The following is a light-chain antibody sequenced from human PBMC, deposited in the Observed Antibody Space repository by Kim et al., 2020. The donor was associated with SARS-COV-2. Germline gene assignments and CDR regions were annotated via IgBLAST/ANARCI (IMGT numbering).Light chain of an antibody. CDR2: YDS. CDR3: QVWDTSSDHV. V-gene: IGLV3-21*04. Sequence: VAEGKTARITCGGNNIGSKSVHWYQQRPGQAPFLVIYYDSDRPSGIPERFSGSNSGNTATLTISRVEAGDEADYYCQVWDTSSDHVFGTGTKVTVL. J-gene: IGLJ1*01. CDR1: NIGSKS.